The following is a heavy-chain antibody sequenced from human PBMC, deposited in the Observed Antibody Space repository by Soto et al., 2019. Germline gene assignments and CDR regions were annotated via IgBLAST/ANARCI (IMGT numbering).Heavy chain of an antibody. CDR2: IYYSGST. V-gene: IGHV4-39*01. Sequence: PSETLSLTCTVSGGSISSSSYYWGWIRQPQGKELEWIGSIYYSGSTYYNPSLKSRVTISVDTSKNQFSLKLSSVTAADTAVFYCARRYFDWLDGEYYFDYWGQGTLVTVSS. D-gene: IGHD3-9*01. CDR1: GGSISSSSYY. J-gene: IGHJ4*02. CDR3: ARRYFDWLDGEYYFDY.